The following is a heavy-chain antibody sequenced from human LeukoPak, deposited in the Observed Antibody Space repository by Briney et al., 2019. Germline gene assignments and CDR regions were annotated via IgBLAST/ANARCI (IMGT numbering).Heavy chain of an antibody. CDR1: GASISSGGYY. CDR2: IYYSGST. CDR3: ASHDSRGYYDAFDI. D-gene: IGHD3-22*01. Sequence: PSQTLSLTCTLSGASISSGGYYWSWIRQHPGKGLEWIGYIYYSGSTYYNPSLKSRVTMSVDTSKNKCSLTLSSVTARVTAVDYCASHDSRGYYDAFDIWGQGTMVTVSS. J-gene: IGHJ3*02. V-gene: IGHV4-31*03.